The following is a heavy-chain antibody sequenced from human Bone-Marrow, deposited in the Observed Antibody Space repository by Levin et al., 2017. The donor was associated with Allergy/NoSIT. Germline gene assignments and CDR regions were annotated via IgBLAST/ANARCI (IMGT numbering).Heavy chain of an antibody. V-gene: IGHV4-34*01. CDR2: INHSGST. CDR1: GGSFSGYY. Sequence: SQTLSLTCAVYGGSFSGYYWSWIRQPPGKGLEWIGEINHSGSTNYNPSLKSRATISVDTSKNQFSLKLSSVTAADTAVYYCARGHKNRYCSGGSCYSGPYYYYYYMDVWGKGTTVTVSS. D-gene: IGHD2-15*01. J-gene: IGHJ6*03. CDR3: ARGHKNRYCSGGSCYSGPYYYYYYMDV.